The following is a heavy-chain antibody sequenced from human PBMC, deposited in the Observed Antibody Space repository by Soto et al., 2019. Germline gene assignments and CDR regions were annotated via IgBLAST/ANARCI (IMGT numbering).Heavy chain of an antibody. J-gene: IGHJ6*02. CDR3: VRHLSGYDDGMNV. D-gene: IGHD5-12*01. V-gene: IGHV4-59*08. CDR1: GGSISSYY. Sequence: SETLSLTCTVSGGSISSYYWSWIRQPPGKGLEWIGYIYYSGSTNYNPSLKSRVTISVDTSKNQFSLKLSSVTAADTAVYYCVRHLSGYDDGMNVWGQGTPVTVSS. CDR2: IYYSGST.